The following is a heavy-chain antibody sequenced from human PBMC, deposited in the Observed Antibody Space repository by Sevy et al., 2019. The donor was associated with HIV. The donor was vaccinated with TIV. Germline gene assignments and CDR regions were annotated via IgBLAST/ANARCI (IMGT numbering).Heavy chain of an antibody. D-gene: IGHD3-9*01. Sequence: GGSLRLSCAASGFTFSNAWMSWVRQAPGKGLEWVGRIKSKTDGGTTDYAAPVKGRFTISRDDSKNTRYLQMNSLKTEDTAVYYCTTYYDILTGYIFDYWGQGTLVTVSS. CDR3: TTYYDILTGYIFDY. CDR2: IKSKTDGGTT. V-gene: IGHV3-15*01. J-gene: IGHJ4*02. CDR1: GFTFSNAW.